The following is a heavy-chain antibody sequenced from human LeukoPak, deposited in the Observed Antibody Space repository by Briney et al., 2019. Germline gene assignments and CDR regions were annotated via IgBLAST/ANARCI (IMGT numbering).Heavy chain of an antibody. CDR3: ARVAYYYDSSGYGFDY. D-gene: IGHD3-22*01. CDR1: GGSFSGYY. J-gene: IGHJ4*02. CDR2: INHSGST. Sequence: PSETLSLTCAVYGGSFSGYYWSWIRQPPGKGLEWIGEINHSGSTNYNPSLKSRVTISVDTSKNQLSLKLSSVTAADTAVYYCARVAYYYDSSGYGFDYWGQGTLVTVSS. V-gene: IGHV4-34*01.